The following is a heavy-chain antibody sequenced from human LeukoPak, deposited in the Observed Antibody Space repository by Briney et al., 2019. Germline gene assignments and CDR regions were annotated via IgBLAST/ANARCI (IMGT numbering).Heavy chain of an antibody. CDR2: IYYSGST. J-gene: IGHJ2*01. CDR1: GGSISSSSYY. Sequence: SETLSLTCTVSGGSISSSSYYWGWIRQPPGKGLEWIGSIYYSGSTYHNPSLKSRVTISVDTSKNQFSLKLSSVTAADTAVYYCARGSSGWLPYWYFDLWGRGTLVTVSS. D-gene: IGHD6-19*01. V-gene: IGHV4-39*07. CDR3: ARGSSGWLPYWYFDL.